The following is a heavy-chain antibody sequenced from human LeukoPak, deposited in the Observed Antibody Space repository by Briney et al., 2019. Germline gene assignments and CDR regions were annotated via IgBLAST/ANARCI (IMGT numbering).Heavy chain of an antibody. CDR2: IAYDGSNK. V-gene: IGHV3-30*04. J-gene: IGHJ4*02. D-gene: IGHD5-12*01. CDR3: ARASGYDYYFDY. CDR1: GFTFSSYA. Sequence: GGSLGLSCGASGFTFSSYAMRLVRQAPGKGLGWVAVIAYDGSNKYHADSVKGRFTISRDNSKNTLYLQMNSLRAEDTAVYYCARASGYDYYFDYWGQGTLVTVSS.